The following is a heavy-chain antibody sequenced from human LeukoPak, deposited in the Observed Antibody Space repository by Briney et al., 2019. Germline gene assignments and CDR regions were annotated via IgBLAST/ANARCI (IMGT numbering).Heavy chain of an antibody. CDR3: TRSPMVRGPAY. D-gene: IGHD3-10*01. CDR1: GFTLSDYY. V-gene: IGHV3-11*03. J-gene: IGHJ4*02. CDR2: IGSTSYT. Sequence: GGSLRLSCAGSGFTLSDYYMSWIRQAPGKGLEWVSYIGSTSYTSYADSVKGRFTISGDNAKNSLYLQMNSLKTEDTAVYYYTRSPMVRGPAYWGQGTLVTVSS.